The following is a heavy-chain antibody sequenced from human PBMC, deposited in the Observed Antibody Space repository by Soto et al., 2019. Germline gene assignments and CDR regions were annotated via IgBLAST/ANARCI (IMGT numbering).Heavy chain of an antibody. J-gene: IGHJ6*02. CDR3: TRDYLWFGETAYYYGMDV. Sequence: GGSLRLSCTASGFTFGDYAMSWFRQAPGKGLEWVGFIRSKAYGGATEYAASVKGKLTISRDDSKSIAYLQMNSLKTEDTAVYYCTRDYLWFGETAYYYGMDVWGQGTTVTVSS. D-gene: IGHD3-10*01. V-gene: IGHV3-49*03. CDR2: IRSKAYGGAT. CDR1: GFTFGDYA.